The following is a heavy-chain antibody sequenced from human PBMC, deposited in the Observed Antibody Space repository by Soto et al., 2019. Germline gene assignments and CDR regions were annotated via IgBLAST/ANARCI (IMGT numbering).Heavy chain of an antibody. V-gene: IGHV1-69*13. J-gene: IGHJ4*02. CDR2: IIPIFGTA. CDR1: GGTFSSYA. D-gene: IGHD3-9*01. CDR3: ARGTPDILIGSY. Sequence: SVKVSCKASGGTFSSYASSWLQQAPGQGLEWMGGIIPIFGTANYAQKFQGRVTITADESTSTAYMELSSLRSEDTAVYYCARGTPDILIGSYWGQGTLVTVSS.